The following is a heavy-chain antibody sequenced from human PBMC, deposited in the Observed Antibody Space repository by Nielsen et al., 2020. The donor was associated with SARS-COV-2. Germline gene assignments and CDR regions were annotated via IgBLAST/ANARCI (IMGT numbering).Heavy chain of an antibody. V-gene: IGHV6-1*01. CDR3: ARARGAYGDYYYYYYTDV. CDR2: TYYRSKWYN. Sequence: WIRQSPSRGLEWLGRTYYRSKWYNDYAVSVKSRITINPDTSKNQFSLHLNSVTPEYTAVYYCARARGAYGDYYYYYYTDVWGKGTTVTVSS. D-gene: IGHD4-17*01. J-gene: IGHJ6*03.